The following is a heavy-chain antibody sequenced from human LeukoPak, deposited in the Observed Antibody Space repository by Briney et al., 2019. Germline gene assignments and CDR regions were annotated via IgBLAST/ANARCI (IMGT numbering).Heavy chain of an antibody. Sequence: ASVKISCKASGYTFTSYGISWVRQAPGQGLEWMGWISAYNGNTNYAQKLQGRVTMTTDTSTSTAYMELRSLRSDDTAVYYCARDRTMVRGATAGYWGQGTLVTVSS. CDR2: ISAYNGNT. CDR3: ARDRTMVRGATAGY. V-gene: IGHV1-18*01. CDR1: GYTFTSYG. D-gene: IGHD3-10*01. J-gene: IGHJ4*02.